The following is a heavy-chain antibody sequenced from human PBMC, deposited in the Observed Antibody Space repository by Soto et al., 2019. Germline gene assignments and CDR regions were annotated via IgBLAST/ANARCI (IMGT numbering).Heavy chain of an antibody. CDR1: GYTFTGYY. J-gene: IGHJ6*02. Sequence: ASVKVSCKASGYTFTGYYMHWVRQAPGQGLEWMGWINPNSGGTNYAQKFQGWVTMTRDTSISTAYMELSRLRSDDTAVYYCARDQAYCGGDCYSGSTGMDVWGQGTTVTVS. D-gene: IGHD2-21*02. V-gene: IGHV1-2*04. CDR3: ARDQAYCGGDCYSGSTGMDV. CDR2: INPNSGGT.